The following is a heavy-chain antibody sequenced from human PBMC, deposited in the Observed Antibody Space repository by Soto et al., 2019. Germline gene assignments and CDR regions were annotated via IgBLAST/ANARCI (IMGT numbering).Heavy chain of an antibody. V-gene: IGHV1-18*01. CDR2: ISGYNGQT. J-gene: IGHJ6*02. CDR3: ARDNRKELWVEGLNAMDV. D-gene: IGHD2-21*01. CDR1: GYTFTTYG. Sequence: QVQLVQSGPEVMKPGASVKVSCKASGYTFTTYGISWVRLAPGQRLEWLGWISGYNGQTNYAPRFRDRVTLTTDTPTSTTNMELRSLTSDDTAIYFCARDNRKELWVEGLNAMDVWGRGTTVTVSS.